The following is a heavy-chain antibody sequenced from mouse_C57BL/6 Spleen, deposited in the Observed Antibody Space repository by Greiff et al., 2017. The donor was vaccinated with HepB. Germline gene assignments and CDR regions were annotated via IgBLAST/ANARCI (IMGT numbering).Heavy chain of an antibody. V-gene: IGHV3-6*01. Sequence: EVKLEESGPGLVKPSQSLSLTCSVTGYSITSGYYWNWIRQFPGNKLEWMGYISYDGSNNYNPSLKNRISITRDTSKNQFFLKLNSVTTEDTATYYCARVDYGAYWGQGTLVTVSA. CDR1: GYSITSGYY. CDR2: ISYDGSN. J-gene: IGHJ3*01. CDR3: ARVDYGAY. D-gene: IGHD1-1*01.